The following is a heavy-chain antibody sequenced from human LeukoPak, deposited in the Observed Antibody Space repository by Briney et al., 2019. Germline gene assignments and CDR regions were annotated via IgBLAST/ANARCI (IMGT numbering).Heavy chain of an antibody. J-gene: IGHJ6*02. CDR2: LYYSGST. Sequence: PSETLSLTRTVTGGSLSSSSYYWGWICQPPGKGLEWIGSLYYSGSTYYNPSLKSRVTISVDTSRNQFSLKLSSVTAADTAVYYCASRYYYDSSGYYPNYYYYGMDVWGQGTTVTVSS. CDR3: ASRYYYDSSGYYPNYYYYGMDV. D-gene: IGHD3-22*01. CDR1: GGSLSSSSYY. V-gene: IGHV4-39*01.